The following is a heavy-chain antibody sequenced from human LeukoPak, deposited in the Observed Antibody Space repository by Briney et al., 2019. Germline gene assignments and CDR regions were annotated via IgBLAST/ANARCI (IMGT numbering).Heavy chain of an antibody. V-gene: IGHV3-53*01. CDR1: GLTVSINY. CDR3: ARSITAAWNWFDP. CDR2: IYSGGST. J-gene: IGHJ5*02. Sequence: GGSLTLSCAPSGLTVSINYMSWVRQAPGKGREWVSLIYSGGSTYYADSVKGRFTISRDNSRNTLYLQMNSLRAEDTAVYYCARSITAAWNWFDPWGQGTLVTVSS. D-gene: IGHD6-13*01.